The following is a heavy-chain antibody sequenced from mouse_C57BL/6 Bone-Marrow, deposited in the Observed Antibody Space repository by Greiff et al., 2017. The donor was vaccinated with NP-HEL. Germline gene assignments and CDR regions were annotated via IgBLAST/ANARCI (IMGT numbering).Heavy chain of an antibody. J-gene: IGHJ1*03. D-gene: IGHD1-1*01. Sequence: VKLQQSGAELVRPGASVTLSCKASGYTFTDYEMHWVKQTPVHGLEWIGAIDPETGGTAYNQKFKGKAILTADKSSSTAYMELRSLTSEDSAVYYCTKDYYGSRGDWYFDVWGTGTTVTVSS. CDR3: TKDYYGSRGDWYFDV. V-gene: IGHV1-15*01. CDR2: IDPETGGT. CDR1: GYTFTDYE.